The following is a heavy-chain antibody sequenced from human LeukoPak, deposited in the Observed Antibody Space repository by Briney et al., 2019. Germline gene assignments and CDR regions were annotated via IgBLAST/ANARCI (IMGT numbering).Heavy chain of an antibody. V-gene: IGHV3-30*04. D-gene: IGHD5-24*01. CDR2: IYYDGRKK. CDR1: GFTFSSYA. CDR3: ARGPDGYNYHFDY. Sequence: GRSLRLSCAASGFTFSSYAMHWVRQAPGKGLEWVAVIYYDGRKKYYADSVEGRFTISRDNSKKTLYLHMNSLRVEDTAVFYCARGPDGYNYHFDYWGQGTLVTASS. J-gene: IGHJ4*02.